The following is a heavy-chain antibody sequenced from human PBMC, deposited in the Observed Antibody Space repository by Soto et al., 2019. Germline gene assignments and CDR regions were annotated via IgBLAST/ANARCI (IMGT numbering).Heavy chain of an antibody. CDR3: ARVVLTMVRGGLVY. CDR2: IKEDGSET. J-gene: IGHJ4*02. CDR1: GFSFSSYW. D-gene: IGHD3-10*01. Sequence: WGSLRLSCAASGFSFSSYWMSFVRQAPGKGREWVANIKEDGSETYSVDSVKGRFTISRDNAKNSLYLQMNSLRAEDTAVYYCARVVLTMVRGGLVYWGQGTLVTASS. V-gene: IGHV3-7*01.